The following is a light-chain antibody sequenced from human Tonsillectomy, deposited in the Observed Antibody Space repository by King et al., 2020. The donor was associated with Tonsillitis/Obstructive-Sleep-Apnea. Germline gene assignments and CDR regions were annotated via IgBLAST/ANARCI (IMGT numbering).Light chain of an antibody. J-gene: IGKJ3*01. CDR2: S. CDR3: QQCQRAFT. V-gene: IGKV3-20*01. Sequence: SSRATGIPDRFTGSGSGTDFTLTISRLEPEDFAVYYCQQCQRAFTFGPGT.